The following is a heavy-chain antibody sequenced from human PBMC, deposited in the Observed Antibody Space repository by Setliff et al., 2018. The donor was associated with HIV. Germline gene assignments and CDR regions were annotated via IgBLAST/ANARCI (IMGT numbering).Heavy chain of an antibody. D-gene: IGHD5-12*01. Sequence: SETLSLTCAVDGGSFSGYYWSWIRQPPGKGLEWIGEINHSGSTYYNPSLKSRVTISVDTSKNQFSLKLSSVTAADTAVYYCASRWGGYSGYGGALDYWGQGTLVTV. CDR2: INHSGST. CDR1: GGSFSGYY. J-gene: IGHJ4*02. CDR3: ASRWGGYSGYGGALDY. V-gene: IGHV4-34*09.